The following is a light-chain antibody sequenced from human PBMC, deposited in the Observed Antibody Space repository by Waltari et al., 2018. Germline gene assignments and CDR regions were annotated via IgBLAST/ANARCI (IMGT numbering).Light chain of an antibody. CDR3: QQYGSSPFT. CDR1: QSVRSSY. V-gene: IGKV3-20*01. J-gene: IGKJ3*01. CDR2: GAS. Sequence: EIVLTQSPGTLSLSPGERATLSCRARQSVRSSYLAWYQQKPGQAPRLLISGASSRATGIPDRFSGSGSGTDFTLSISRLEPEDFAVYYCQQYGSSPFTFGPGTKVDIK.